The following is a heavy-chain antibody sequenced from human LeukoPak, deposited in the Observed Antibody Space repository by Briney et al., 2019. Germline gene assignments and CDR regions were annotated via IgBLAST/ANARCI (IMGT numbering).Heavy chain of an antibody. D-gene: IGHD2-8*01. CDR3: ARRVGSLGVDAFDY. J-gene: IGHJ4*02. Sequence: ASVKVSCKASGYTFTSYGISWVRQAPGQGLEWMGWINAGNGNTKYSQKFQGRVTITRDTSASTAYMELSSLRSEDTAVYYCARRVGSLGVDAFDYWGQGTLVTVSS. V-gene: IGHV1-3*01. CDR2: INAGNGNT. CDR1: GYTFTSYG.